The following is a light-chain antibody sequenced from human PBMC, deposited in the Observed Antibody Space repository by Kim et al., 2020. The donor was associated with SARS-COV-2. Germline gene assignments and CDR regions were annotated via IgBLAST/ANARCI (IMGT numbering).Light chain of an antibody. Sequence: IQLTQSPSSLSASVGDSVTITCRASQGMRNSLAWYQQKPGKVPKLLIYAASTLQSGVPLRFSGSGSGTDFTLTISSLQPEDFATYYCQQHNSYSLTFGGGTKVDIK. CDR3: QQHNSYSLT. CDR1: QGMRNS. V-gene: IGKV1-9*01. CDR2: AAS. J-gene: IGKJ4*01.